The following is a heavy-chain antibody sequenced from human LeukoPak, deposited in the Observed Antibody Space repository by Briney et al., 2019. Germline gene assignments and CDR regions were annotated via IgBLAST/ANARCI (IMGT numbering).Heavy chain of an antibody. Sequence: ASVKVSCKASGYTFTGYYMHWVRQAPGQGLEWMGWINPNSGGTNYAQKFQGRVTMTRDTSISTAYMELRSLRSDDTAVYYCATDWGIVGAMFYWGQGTLVTVSS. CDR3: ATDWGIVGAMFY. V-gene: IGHV1-2*02. CDR1: GYTFTGYY. J-gene: IGHJ4*02. D-gene: IGHD1-26*01. CDR2: INPNSGGT.